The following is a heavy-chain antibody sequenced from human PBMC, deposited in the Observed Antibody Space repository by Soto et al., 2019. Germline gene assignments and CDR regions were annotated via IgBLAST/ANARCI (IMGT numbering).Heavy chain of an antibody. J-gene: IGHJ6*02. Sequence: QVQLVESGGGLVKPGGSLSLSCAASGFTFSDYYMSWIRQAPGKGLEWVSYISSSSTYTNYADPVKGRFTISRDNAKNSLYLQINSLRVEDTAVYYCARRLSGLYGMDVWGQGTTVTVSS. CDR1: GFTFSDYY. CDR2: ISSSSTYT. V-gene: IGHV3-11*05. D-gene: IGHD5-12*01. CDR3: ARRLSGLYGMDV.